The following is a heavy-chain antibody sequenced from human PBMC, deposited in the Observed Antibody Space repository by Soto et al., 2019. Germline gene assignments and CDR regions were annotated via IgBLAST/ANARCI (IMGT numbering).Heavy chain of an antibody. CDR2: IYYSGST. CDR3: ARGAPRGPYFDY. CDR1: GGSISSGGYY. J-gene: IGHJ4*02. V-gene: IGHV4-31*03. Sequence: QVQLQESGPGLVKPSQTLSLTCTVSGGSISSGGYYWSWIRQHPGKGLEWIGYIYYSGSTYYIPSLKSRVTISVDTSKNQFALKLSSVTAADTAVYYCARGAPRGPYFDYWGQGNLVTVSS.